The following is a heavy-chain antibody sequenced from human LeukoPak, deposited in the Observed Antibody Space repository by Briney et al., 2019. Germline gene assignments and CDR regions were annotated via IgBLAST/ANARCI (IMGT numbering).Heavy chain of an antibody. CDR3: ARSQTYGSGSYYSYYNYYMDV. D-gene: IGHD3-10*01. J-gene: IGHJ6*03. V-gene: IGHV1-69*05. Sequence: SVKVSCKASGGTFSSYAISLVRQAPGQGLEWMGRIIPIFGTANYAQKFQGRVTITTDESTSTAYMELSSLRSEDTAVYYCARSQTYGSGSYYSYYNYYMDVWGKGTTVTVSS. CDR2: IIPIFGTA. CDR1: GGTFSSYA.